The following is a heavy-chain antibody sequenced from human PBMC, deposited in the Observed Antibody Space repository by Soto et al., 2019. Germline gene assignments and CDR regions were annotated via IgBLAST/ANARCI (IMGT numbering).Heavy chain of an antibody. Sequence: QVQLVESGGGVVQPGRSLRLSCAASGFTFSSYAMHWVRQAPGKGLEWVAVISYDGSNKYYADSVKGRFTISRDNSKNTLYLQMNSLRAEDTAVYYCASTWFGELRSDPWGQGTLVTVSS. CDR2: ISYDGSNK. V-gene: IGHV3-30-3*01. CDR3: ASTWFGELRSDP. CDR1: GFTFSSYA. J-gene: IGHJ5*02. D-gene: IGHD3-10*01.